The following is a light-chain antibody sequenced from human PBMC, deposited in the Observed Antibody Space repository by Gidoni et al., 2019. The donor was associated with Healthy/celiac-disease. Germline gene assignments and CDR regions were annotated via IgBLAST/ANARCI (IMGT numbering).Light chain of an antibody. CDR3: GTWDSSLSAVWV. CDR1: SSNIGNNY. CDR2: ENN. Sequence: QSVLTQPPSVSAAPRQKVTISCSGSSSNIGNNYVSWYQQLPGTAPKLRIYENNKRPSGIPDRFSGSKSGTSATLGITGLQTGDEADYYCGTWDSSLSAVWVFGGGTRLTVL. V-gene: IGLV1-51*02. J-gene: IGLJ3*02.